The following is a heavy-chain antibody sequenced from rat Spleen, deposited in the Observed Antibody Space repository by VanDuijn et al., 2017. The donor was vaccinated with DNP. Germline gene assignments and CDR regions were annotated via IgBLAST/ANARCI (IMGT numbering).Heavy chain of an antibody. D-gene: IGHD3-7*01. Sequence: EVQLVESGGGLVQPGRSLKLSCAASGFTFSNYGMGWVRQAPKKGLEWVATINCDGSDTYYRDSVKGRFTISRNIARSSLYLQMDSLRSEDTATYYCATSESAGFVYWGQGTLVTVSS. V-gene: IGHV5-29*01. CDR1: GFTFSNYG. J-gene: IGHJ3*01. CDR3: ATSESAGFVY. CDR2: INCDGSDT.